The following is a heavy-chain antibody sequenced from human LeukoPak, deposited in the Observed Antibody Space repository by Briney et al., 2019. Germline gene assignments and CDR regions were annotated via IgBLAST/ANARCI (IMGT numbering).Heavy chain of an antibody. D-gene: IGHD2-2*01. J-gene: IGHJ4*02. CDR1: GFTVSDNY. Sequence: GGSLRLSCAASGFTVSDNYMSWVRQAPGKGLEWVAVISYDGSNKYYADSVKGRFTISRDNSKNTLYLQMNSLRAEDTAVYYCAKMAMLQRLIFDYWGQGTLVTVSS. CDR3: AKMAMLQRLIFDY. CDR2: ISYDGSNK. V-gene: IGHV3-30*18.